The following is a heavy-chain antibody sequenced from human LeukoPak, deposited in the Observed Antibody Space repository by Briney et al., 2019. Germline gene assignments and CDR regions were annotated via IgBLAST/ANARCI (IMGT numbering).Heavy chain of an antibody. J-gene: IGHJ4*02. V-gene: IGHV4-39*07. D-gene: IGHD2/OR15-2a*01. CDR1: GGSISSSSYY. Sequence: SETLSLTCTVSGGSISSSSYYWGWIRQPPGKGLEWIGSIYYSGSTYYNPSLKSRVTISVDTSKNQFSLKLSSVTAADTAVYYCARALDSTMNYFDYWGQGTLVTVSS. CDR2: IYYSGST. CDR3: ARALDSTMNYFDY.